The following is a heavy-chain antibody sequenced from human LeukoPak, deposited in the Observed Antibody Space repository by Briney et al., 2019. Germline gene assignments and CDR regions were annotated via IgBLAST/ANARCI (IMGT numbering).Heavy chain of an antibody. V-gene: IGHV3-49*03. D-gene: IGHD5-12*01. CDR1: GFTFDNYA. CDR2: IRSKIYGGTT. CDR3: VRYSGDADY. J-gene: IGHJ4*02. Sequence: GGSLRLSCTASGFTFDNYAMSWFRQAPGKGLEWVGFIRSKIYGGTTEYAASVKGRFIISRDDSKSIAYLQMTSLKSEDTAVYYCVRYSGDADYWGQGTLVTVSS.